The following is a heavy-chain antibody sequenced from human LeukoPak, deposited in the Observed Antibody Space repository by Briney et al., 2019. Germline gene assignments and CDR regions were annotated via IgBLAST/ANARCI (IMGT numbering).Heavy chain of an antibody. V-gene: IGHV4-34*01. J-gene: IGHJ4*02. CDR3: ARGFRGDNFDY. CDR2: IHHSEST. D-gene: IGHD7-27*01. Sequence: KSSETLSLTCAVYGGSFSGYYWGWIRQSPGKGLEWIGTIHHSESTDYNPSLKSRVTISLHPSKNQFSLKLSSVTAADTAVYYCARGFRGDNFDYWGQGTLVTVSS. CDR1: GGSFSGYY.